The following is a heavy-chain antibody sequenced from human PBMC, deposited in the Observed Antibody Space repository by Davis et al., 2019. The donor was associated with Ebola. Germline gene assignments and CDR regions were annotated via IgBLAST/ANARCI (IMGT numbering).Heavy chain of an antibody. CDR3: ARDPMVAADY. D-gene: IGHD4/OR15-4a*01. CDR2: ISSSSSYI. CDR1: GFTFSSYS. Sequence: PGGSLRLSCAASGFTFSSYSMIWVRQAPGKGLEWVSSISSSSSYIYYADSVKGRFTISRDNAKNSLYLQMNSLRAEDTAVYYCARDPMVAADYWGQGTLVTVSS. V-gene: IGHV3-21*01. J-gene: IGHJ4*02.